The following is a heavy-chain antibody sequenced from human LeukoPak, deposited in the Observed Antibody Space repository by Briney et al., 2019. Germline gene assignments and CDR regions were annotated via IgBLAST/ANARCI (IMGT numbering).Heavy chain of an antibody. CDR2: IYYSGST. V-gene: IGHV4-39*01. CDR1: GGSISSSSYQ. D-gene: IGHD3-16*02. J-gene: IGHJ4*02. Sequence: SETLSLTCTVSGGSISSSSYQWGWIRQPPGKGLEWIGSIYYSGSTYYSPSLKSRVTISVDTSKSQFSLKLSSVTAADTAVYYCASPYIWGSYRLDYWGQGTLVTVSS. CDR3: ASPYIWGSYRLDY.